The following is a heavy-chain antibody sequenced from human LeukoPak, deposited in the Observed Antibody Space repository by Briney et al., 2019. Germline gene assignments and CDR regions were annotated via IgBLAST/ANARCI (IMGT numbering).Heavy chain of an antibody. D-gene: IGHD3-22*01. J-gene: IGHJ3*02. CDR2: IRSKAYGGTT. CDR3: TRRYNYDSSGYYYVRDAFDI. V-gene: IGHV3-49*04. CDR1: GFTFCDYV. Sequence: GGSLRLSCTASGFTFCDYVMSWVRQAPGKGLEWVGFIRSKAYGGTTKNAASVKGRFTISRDDSRSVAYLQMNSLKTEDTAVYYCTRRYNYDSSGYYYVRDAFDIWGQGTMVTVSS.